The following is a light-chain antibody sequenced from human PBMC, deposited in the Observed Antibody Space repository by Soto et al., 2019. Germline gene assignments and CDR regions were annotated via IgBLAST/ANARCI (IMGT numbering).Light chain of an antibody. CDR2: AAS. CDR3: QQSYSTPLT. J-gene: IGKJ4*01. V-gene: IGKV1-39*01. CDR1: QSISSY. Sequence: IQMTQSPSSLSPSVGDRVTITCRASQSISSYLNWYQQKPGKAPKLLIYAASSLQSGVPSRFSGSGSGTDFTLTISSLQPEDFATYYCQQSYSTPLTFGGGTKVDIK.